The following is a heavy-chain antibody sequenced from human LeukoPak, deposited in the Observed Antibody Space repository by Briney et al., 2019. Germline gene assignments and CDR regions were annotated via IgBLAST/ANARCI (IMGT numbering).Heavy chain of an antibody. D-gene: IGHD2/OR15-2a*01. J-gene: IGHJ4*02. CDR3: ARRIYYFDY. CDR2: INPDGSTT. Sequence: PGGSLRLSCAASGFTFSNYWMHWVRQDPGKGLVWVSFINPDGSTTNYADSVKGRFTISRDNGKNSLYLQMNSLRAEDTAFYYCARRIYYFDYWGQGTLVTVSS. CDR1: GFTFSNYW. V-gene: IGHV3-74*01.